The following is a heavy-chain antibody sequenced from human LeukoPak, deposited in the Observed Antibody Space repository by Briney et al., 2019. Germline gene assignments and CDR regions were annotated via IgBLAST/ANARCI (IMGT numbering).Heavy chain of an antibody. V-gene: IGHV4-34*01. CDR2: INHSGST. CDR1: GGSFSGYY. Sequence: SETLSLTCAVHGGSFSGYYWSWIRQPPGKGLEWIGEINHSGSTNYNPSLKSRVTISVDTSKNQFSLKLSSVTAADTAVYYCARGDSSGWSDYWGQGTLVTVSS. CDR3: ARGDSSGWSDY. D-gene: IGHD6-19*01. J-gene: IGHJ4*02.